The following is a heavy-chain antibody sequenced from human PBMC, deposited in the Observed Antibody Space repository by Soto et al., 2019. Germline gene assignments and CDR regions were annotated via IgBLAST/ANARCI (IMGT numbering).Heavy chain of an antibody. CDR3: GERACGGPFAP. Sequence: HLQLQESGPGLVKPSETLSLTCAVSGGSITSSGFWWGWIRQPPGKGLEWIATIYDTGSTFYNPSLRSRVTLSTDTANNQVALQLNSVPAADTAVYYYGERACGGPFAPWGQGTLVTVSS. CDR2: IYDTGST. J-gene: IGHJ5*02. V-gene: IGHV4-39*01. D-gene: IGHD1-1*01. CDR1: GGSITSSGFW.